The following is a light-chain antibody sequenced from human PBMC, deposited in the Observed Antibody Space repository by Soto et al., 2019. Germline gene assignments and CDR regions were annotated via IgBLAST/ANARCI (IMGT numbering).Light chain of an antibody. CDR3: QQRSNWPIT. CDR1: QSLSTF. J-gene: IGKJ5*01. Sequence: EIVLTQSPATLSLSPGQRATLSCMASQSLSTFLAWYQQKPGQAPRLLIYDASNRATGIPARFRGSGSGTDFTRTISRLEPEDLAVYYWQQRSNWPITFGQGTRLEIE. CDR2: DAS. V-gene: IGKV3-11*01.